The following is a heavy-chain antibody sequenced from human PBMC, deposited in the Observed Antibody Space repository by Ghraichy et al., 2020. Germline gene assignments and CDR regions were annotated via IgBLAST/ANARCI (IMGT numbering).Heavy chain of an antibody. Sequence: SETLSLTCTVTGGSITSGEYYWSRTRQPPGKGMECIGYIYYSGSTYYNPSLKSRVTISVDTSKNQFSLKLSSVTAADTAVYYCASSRGWEHKVFDYWGQGTLVPVSS. CDR3: ASSRGWEHKVFDY. V-gene: IGHV4-30-4*08. J-gene: IGHJ4*02. CDR1: GGSITSGEYY. CDR2: IYYSGST. D-gene: IGHD1-26*01.